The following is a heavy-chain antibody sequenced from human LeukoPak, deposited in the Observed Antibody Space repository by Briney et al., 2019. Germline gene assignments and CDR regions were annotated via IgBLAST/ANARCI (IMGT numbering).Heavy chain of an antibody. CDR1: GFTFNDYA. D-gene: IGHD6-25*01. V-gene: IGHV3-23*01. J-gene: IGHJ4*02. CDR2: ISGSGRRI. CDR3: AKDPSSLHRLRDY. Sequence: GGSLRLSCVVSGFTFNDYAMSRVRQAPGKGLEWVLTISGSGRRIDYADSVKGRFTISRDNSKNTLYLQMNSLRAEDTAVYYCAKDPSSLHRLRDYWGQGTLVTVSS.